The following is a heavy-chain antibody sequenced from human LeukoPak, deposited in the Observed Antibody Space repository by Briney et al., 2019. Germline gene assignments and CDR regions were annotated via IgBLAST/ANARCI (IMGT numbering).Heavy chain of an antibody. D-gene: IGHD1-1*01. J-gene: IGHJ6*02. CDR3: ARDQLDTGYYYGLDV. CDR2: ISNDGGAK. V-gene: IGHV3-30-3*01. Sequence: GGSLRLSCEASGFTFSTYAIHWVRQAPGKGLEWVAVISNDGGAKYYSDSGKGRFTISRDNSKNTLYLQMNGLTTEDTAVYYCARDQLDTGYYYGLDVWGQGTTVIVSS. CDR1: GFTFSTYA.